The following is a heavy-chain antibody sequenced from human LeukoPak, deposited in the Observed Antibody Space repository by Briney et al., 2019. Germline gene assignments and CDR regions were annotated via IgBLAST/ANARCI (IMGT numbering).Heavy chain of an antibody. Sequence: ASVKVSCKASGYTFTAFYMHWVRQAPGQGLEWMGWINPNSGGTNYAQKFQGWVTMTRDTSISTAYMELNRLRSDDTAVYYCARAHYGDFGGYYFDYWGQGTLVTFSS. J-gene: IGHJ4*02. CDR2: INPNSGGT. V-gene: IGHV1-2*04. CDR1: GYTFTAFY. D-gene: IGHD4-17*01. CDR3: ARAHYGDFGGYYFDY.